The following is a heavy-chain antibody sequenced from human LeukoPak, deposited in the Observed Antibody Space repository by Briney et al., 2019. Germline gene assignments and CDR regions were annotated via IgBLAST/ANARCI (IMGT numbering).Heavy chain of an antibody. Sequence: GGSLRLSCAASGFTFDDYAMHWVRQAPGKGLEWVSGISWNSGSTGYADSVKGRFTIFRDNAKNSLYLQMNSLRAEDTALYYCAKDIKAANYGGVFDIWGQGTMVTVSS. V-gene: IGHV3-9*01. CDR3: AKDIKAANYGGVFDI. CDR1: GFTFDDYA. J-gene: IGHJ3*02. CDR2: ISWNSGST. D-gene: IGHD2-8*02.